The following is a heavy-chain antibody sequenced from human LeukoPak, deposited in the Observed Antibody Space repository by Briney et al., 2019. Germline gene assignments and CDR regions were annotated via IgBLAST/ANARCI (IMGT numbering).Heavy chain of an antibody. J-gene: IGHJ4*02. CDR3: ARDYKVATRSVFDY. CDR1: GGSVSSGSYY. Sequence: SETLSLTCTVSGGSVSSGSYYWNWIRQPPGKGLEWIGYIYYSGSTNYNPSLKSRVTISVDTSKNQFSLKLSSVTAADTAVYYCARDYKVATRSVFDYWGQGTLVTVSS. V-gene: IGHV4-61*01. D-gene: IGHD5-12*01. CDR2: IYYSGST.